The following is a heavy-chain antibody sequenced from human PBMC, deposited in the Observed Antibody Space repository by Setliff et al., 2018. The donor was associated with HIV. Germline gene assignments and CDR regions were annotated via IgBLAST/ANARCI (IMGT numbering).Heavy chain of an antibody. CDR3: ARGSSNTWYYYFDS. CDR2: IYYSGST. J-gene: IGHJ4*02. Sequence: SETLSLTCTVSGGSINRSPYYWGWIRQPPGKGLEWIGYIYYSGSTNYNPSLKSRVTMSVDTSKNQFSLKLSSVTAADTAVYYCARGSSNTWYYYFDSWGQGALVTVSS. CDR1: GGSINRSPYY. V-gene: IGHV4-61*05. D-gene: IGHD6-13*01.